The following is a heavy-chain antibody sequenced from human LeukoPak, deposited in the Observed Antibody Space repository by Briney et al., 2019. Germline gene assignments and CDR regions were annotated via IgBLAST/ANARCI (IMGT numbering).Heavy chain of an antibody. V-gene: IGHV3-30-3*01. CDR3: AGDPGSMVRGVISYFDY. J-gene: IGHJ4*02. Sequence: GGSLRLSCAASGFTFSSYAMHWVRQAPGKGLEWVAVISYDGSNKYYADSVKGRFTISRDNSKNTLYLQMNSLRAEDTAVYYCAGDPGSMVRGVISYFDYWGQGTLVTVSS. CDR2: ISYDGSNK. CDR1: GFTFSSYA. D-gene: IGHD3-10*01.